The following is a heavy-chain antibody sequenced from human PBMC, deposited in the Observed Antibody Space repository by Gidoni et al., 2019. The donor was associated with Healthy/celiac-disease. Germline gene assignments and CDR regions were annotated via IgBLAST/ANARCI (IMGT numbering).Heavy chain of an antibody. CDR1: GGTFSSYG. CDR3: AREGLDFWSGYGNYYYYMDV. CDR2: IWYDGSNN. J-gene: IGHJ6*03. Sequence: QVQLVESGGGVVQPGRSLRLSGAASGGTFSSYGMHWVRQAPGKGLEWVAVIWYDGSNNYYADSVKCRFTISRDNSKNTLYLQMNSLRAEDTAVYYCAREGLDFWSGYGNYYYYMDVWGKGTTVTVSS. D-gene: IGHD3-3*01. V-gene: IGHV3-33*01.